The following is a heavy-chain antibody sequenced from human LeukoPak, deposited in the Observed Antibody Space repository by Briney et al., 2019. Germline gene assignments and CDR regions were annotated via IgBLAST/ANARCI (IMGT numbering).Heavy chain of an antibody. D-gene: IGHD3-3*01. CDR2: ISYDGSNK. CDR1: GFTFSSYA. V-gene: IGHV3-30-3*01. CDR3: ARDTGIYGAVTIFGVFDY. J-gene: IGHJ4*02. Sequence: GRSLRLSCAASGFTFSSYAMHWVRQAPGKGLEWVAVISYDGSNKYYADSVKGRFTISRDNSKNTLYLQMNSLRAEDTAVYYCARDTGIYGAVTIFGVFDYWGQGTLVTVSS.